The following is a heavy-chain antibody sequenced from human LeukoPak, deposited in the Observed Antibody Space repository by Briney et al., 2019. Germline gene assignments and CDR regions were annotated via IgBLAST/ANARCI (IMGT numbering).Heavy chain of an antibody. CDR2: IYYSGST. D-gene: IGHD3-10*01. CDR1: GGSISSSSYY. CDR3: ARGANVLPINRFDP. Sequence: TSETLSLTCTVSGGSISSSSYYWGWIRQPPGKGLEWIGSIYYSGSTYYNPSLKSRVTISVDTSKNQFSLKLSSVTAADTAVYYCARGANVLPINRFDPWGQGTLVTVSS. J-gene: IGHJ5*02. V-gene: IGHV4-39*01.